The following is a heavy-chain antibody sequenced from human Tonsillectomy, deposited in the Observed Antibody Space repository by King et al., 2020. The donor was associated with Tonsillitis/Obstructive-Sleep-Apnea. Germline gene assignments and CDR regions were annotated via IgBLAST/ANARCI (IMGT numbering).Heavy chain of an antibody. CDR3: AAYCSGGSCYSGGVGAFDI. CDR1: GGNFSSYA. D-gene: IGHD2-15*01. J-gene: IGHJ3*02. V-gene: IGHV1-69*01. CDR2: SIPIFGTV. Sequence: QLVQSWAEVKKPGSSVKVSCKASGGNFSSYAISWVRQAPGQGLEWRGGSIPIFGTVNYSQKVPGKVTITADESTSTAYMELRSLRSEDTAVYYCAAYCSGGSCYSGGVGAFDIWGQGTMVTVSS.